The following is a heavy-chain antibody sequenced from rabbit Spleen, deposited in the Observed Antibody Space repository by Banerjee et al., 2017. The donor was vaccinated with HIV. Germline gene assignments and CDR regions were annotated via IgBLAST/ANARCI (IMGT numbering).Heavy chain of an antibody. CDR1: GFSFNSGYD. V-gene: IGHV1S40*01. J-gene: IGHJ6*01. CDR2: AYAGSSGST. CDR3: GRTYPLSIYYYAMDL. Sequence: QSLEESGGGLVKPGASLTLTCKASGFSFNSGYDMCWVRQAPGKGLEWVACAYAGSSGSTYYANWAKGRFTISKTSSTTVTLQMTSLTAADTATYFCGRTYPLSIYYYAMDLWGPGTLVTVS. D-gene: IGHD7-1*01.